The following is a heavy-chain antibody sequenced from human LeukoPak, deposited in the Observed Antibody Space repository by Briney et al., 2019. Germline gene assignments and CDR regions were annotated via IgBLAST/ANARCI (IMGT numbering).Heavy chain of an antibody. J-gene: IGHJ5*02. V-gene: IGHV1-69*06. CDR1: GGTFSSYA. CDR3: ARVSAYYYDSSGSIINWFDP. D-gene: IGHD3-22*01. Sequence: SVKVSCKASGGTFSSYAISWVRQAPGQGLEWMGGIIPIFGTANYAQKFQGRVTITADKSTSTAYMELSSLRSEDTAVYYCARVSAYYYDSSGSIINWFDPWGQGTLVTVSS. CDR2: IIPIFGTA.